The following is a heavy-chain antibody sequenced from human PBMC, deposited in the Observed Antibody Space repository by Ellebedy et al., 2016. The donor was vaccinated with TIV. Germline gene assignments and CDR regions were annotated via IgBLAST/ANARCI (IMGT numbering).Heavy chain of an antibody. CDR2: ISGSGGST. CDR1: GFTFSSYA. CDR3: AKDRSYSSSWYRGDFDY. D-gene: IGHD6-13*01. J-gene: IGHJ4*02. V-gene: IGHV3-23*01. Sequence: PGGSLRLSCAASGFTFSSYAMSWVRQAPGKGLEWVSAISGSGGSTYYADSVKGRFTISRDNSKNTRYLQMNSLKAEDTAVYYCAKDRSYSSSWYRGDFDYWGQGALVTVSS.